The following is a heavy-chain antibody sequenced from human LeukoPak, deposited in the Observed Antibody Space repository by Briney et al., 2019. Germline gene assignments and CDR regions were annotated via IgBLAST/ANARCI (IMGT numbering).Heavy chain of an antibody. V-gene: IGHV3-20*01. Sequence: GGSLRLSCAASGFTFDDYGMSWVRQAPGKGLEWVSGINWNGGSTGYTDSVKGRSTISRDNAKNSLYLQMNSLRAEDTALYHCARARNYYDSSGYPHYYFDYWGQGTLVTVSS. J-gene: IGHJ4*02. CDR3: ARARNYYDSSGYPHYYFDY. CDR1: GFTFDDYG. CDR2: INWNGGST. D-gene: IGHD3-22*01.